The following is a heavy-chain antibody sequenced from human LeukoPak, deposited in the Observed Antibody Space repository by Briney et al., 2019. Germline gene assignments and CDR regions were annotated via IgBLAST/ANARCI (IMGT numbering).Heavy chain of an antibody. CDR2: INPNSGGT. J-gene: IGHJ4*02. Sequence: ASVKVSCKASGYTFTCYYMDWVRQAPGQGLEWMGWINPNSGGTNYAQKFQGRVTMTRDTSISTAYMELSRMRSDDTAVYYCARVSYYYDSSGSNTLDYWGQGTLVTVSS. CDR1: GYTFTCYY. V-gene: IGHV1-2*02. D-gene: IGHD3-22*01. CDR3: ARVSYYYDSSGSNTLDY.